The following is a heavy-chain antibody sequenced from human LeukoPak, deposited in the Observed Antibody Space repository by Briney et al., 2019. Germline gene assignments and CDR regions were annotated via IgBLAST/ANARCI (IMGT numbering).Heavy chain of an antibody. V-gene: IGHV3-7*03. Sequence: PGGSLRLSCAASPGITFSDYWMNWVRQAPGKGLEWVAIIKQDGREKLYLDSVKGRFTISRDNAKSSVYLQINSLRAKDTAVYYCVGGIGWQPDYWGQGTLVTVSS. CDR3: VGGIGWQPDY. CDR2: IKQDGREK. CDR1: PGITFSDYW. J-gene: IGHJ4*02. D-gene: IGHD6-19*01.